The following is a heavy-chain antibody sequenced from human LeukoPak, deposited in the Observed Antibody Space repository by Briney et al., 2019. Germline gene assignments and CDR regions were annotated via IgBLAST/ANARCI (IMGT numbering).Heavy chain of an antibody. CDR1: GFTLSNYA. D-gene: IGHD5-12*01. V-gene: IGHV3-23*01. CDR3: AKMEILATIHRQFDY. Sequence: PGGSLRLSCAASGFTLSNYAMSWLRQAPGKGLEWVSTISASGYTTHYPDSVKGRCSISRDNSGNTLYLQMSSLRAEDTAVYFCAKMEILATIHRQFDYWGQGSLVTVSS. J-gene: IGHJ4*02. CDR2: ISASGYTT.